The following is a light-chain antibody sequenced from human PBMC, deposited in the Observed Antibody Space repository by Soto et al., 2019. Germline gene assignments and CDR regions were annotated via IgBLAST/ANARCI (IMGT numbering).Light chain of an antibody. V-gene: IGKV3-11*01. CDR3: QQRSNWPLT. J-gene: IGKJ5*01. Sequence: EVVLPQFPVILSLSPGERATLSCRASQSVNSNYLAWYQQKPGQAPRLLIYDASNRATGIPARFSGSGSGTDFTLTISSLEPEDFAVYYCQQRSNWPLTFGQGTRLEIK. CDR1: QSVNSNY. CDR2: DAS.